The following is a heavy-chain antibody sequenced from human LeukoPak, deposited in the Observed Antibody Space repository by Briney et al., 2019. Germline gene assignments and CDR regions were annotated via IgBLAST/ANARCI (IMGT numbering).Heavy chain of an antibody. CDR3: ATAPTMVGPTFD. Sequence: ASVKVSCKTSGTTFSSYRITWVRQAPGQGLEWMGRIVPIFGAANYARKFQGRVTITADESTSTAYTELSSLTSEDTAVYYCATAPTMVGPTFDWGQGTLVTVSS. CDR1: GTTFSSYR. J-gene: IGHJ4*02. CDR2: IVPIFGAA. V-gene: IGHV1-69*13. D-gene: IGHD1-26*01.